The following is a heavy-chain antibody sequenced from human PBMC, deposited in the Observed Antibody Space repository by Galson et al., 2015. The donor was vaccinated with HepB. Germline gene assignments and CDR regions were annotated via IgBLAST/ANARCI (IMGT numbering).Heavy chain of an antibody. Sequence: SLRLSCAASGFTFSSYGMHWVRQAPGKGLEWVAVIWYDGSNKYYADSVKGRFTISRDNSKNMLYLQMNSLRAEDTAVYYCARDSSSWYFDYWGQGTLVTVSS. J-gene: IGHJ4*02. CDR1: GFTFSSYG. CDR3: ARDSSSWYFDY. V-gene: IGHV3-33*01. D-gene: IGHD6-13*01. CDR2: IWYDGSNK.